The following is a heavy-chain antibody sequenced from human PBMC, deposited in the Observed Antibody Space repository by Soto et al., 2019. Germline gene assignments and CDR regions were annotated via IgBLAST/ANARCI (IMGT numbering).Heavy chain of an antibody. Sequence: QGQLLQSGDEVKKPGASVRVSCRASGYDFTSYGISRVRQAPGQGLEWVSWISAYNGKRDTAQKFQGRVTMTLDTSTDTAHMELEDLTSADTAVYYCARGRIVASIHDAFEIWGQGTMVAVSS. J-gene: IGHJ3*02. V-gene: IGHV1-18*01. CDR2: ISAYNGKR. CDR1: GYDFTSYG. D-gene: IGHD2-21*01. CDR3: ARGRIVASIHDAFEI.